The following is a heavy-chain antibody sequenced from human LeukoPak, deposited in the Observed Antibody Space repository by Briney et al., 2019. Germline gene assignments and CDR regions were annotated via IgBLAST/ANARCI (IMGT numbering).Heavy chain of an antibody. Sequence: SETLSLTCTVSGGSISGYYWSWIRQPAGKGLEWIGRIYTSGSTNYNPSLKSRVTLSVDTSKNQFSLKLSSVTAADTAVYYCARVSSSWYAVDYWGQGTLVTVSS. J-gene: IGHJ4*02. CDR3: ARVSSSWYAVDY. D-gene: IGHD6-13*01. CDR1: GGSISGYY. CDR2: IYTSGST. V-gene: IGHV4-4*07.